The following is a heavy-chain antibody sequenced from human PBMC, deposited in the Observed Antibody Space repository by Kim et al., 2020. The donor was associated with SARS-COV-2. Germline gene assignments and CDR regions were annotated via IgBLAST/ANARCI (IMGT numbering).Heavy chain of an antibody. Sequence: GEKTYEQKFQGRVTMTEDTSTDTAYMELSSLRSEDTAVYYCATASPPIDYWAQGTLVTVSS. V-gene: IGHV1-24*01. CDR3: ATASPPIDY. J-gene: IGHJ4*02. D-gene: IGHD6-6*01. CDR2: GEK.